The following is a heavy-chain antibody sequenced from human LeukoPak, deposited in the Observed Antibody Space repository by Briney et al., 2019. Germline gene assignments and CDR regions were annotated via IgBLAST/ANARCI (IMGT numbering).Heavy chain of an antibody. Sequence: GGSLRLSCAASGFIFSSYAMSWVRQAPGKGLEWVSTISGSGGSTYYADSVKGRFTISRDNSKNTLYLQMNSLRAEDTAVYYCAKTAAAARGYFDYWGQGTLVTVSS. CDR1: GFIFSSYA. V-gene: IGHV3-23*01. J-gene: IGHJ4*02. D-gene: IGHD6-13*01. CDR2: ISGSGGST. CDR3: AKTAAAARGYFDY.